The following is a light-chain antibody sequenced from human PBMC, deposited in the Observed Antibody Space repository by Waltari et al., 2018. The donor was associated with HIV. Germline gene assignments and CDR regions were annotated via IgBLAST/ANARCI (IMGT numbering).Light chain of an antibody. V-gene: IGLV1-44*01. J-gene: IGLJ1*01. CDR2: NNN. CDR3: AAWDDSLKGYV. CDR1: SSTIGRNS. Sequence: HSVLTQPPSESATPGQRVTISCSGTSSTIGRNSVNWYQQLPATPPKVLMFNNNQRPSGVPDRFSGSKSGTSASLASSGLQSDDEADYYCAAWDDSLKGYVFGTGTGVTIL.